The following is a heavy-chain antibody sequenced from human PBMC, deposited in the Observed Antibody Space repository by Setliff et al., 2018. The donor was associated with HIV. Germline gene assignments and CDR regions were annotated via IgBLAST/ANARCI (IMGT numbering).Heavy chain of an antibody. V-gene: IGHV3-23*01. CDR2: ISDSGGST. CDR1: GVSFNNYA. D-gene: IGHD3-9*01. CDR3: AKGTNYDILTGYHAFDV. J-gene: IGHJ3*01. Sequence: QPGGSLRLSCAASGVSFNNYAMSWVRQAPGKGLEWVSGISDSGGSTYYADSVKGRFTISRDNSKSTLFLEMNSLRADDTAVYYCAKGTNYDILTGYHAFDVWGQGTMVTVSS.